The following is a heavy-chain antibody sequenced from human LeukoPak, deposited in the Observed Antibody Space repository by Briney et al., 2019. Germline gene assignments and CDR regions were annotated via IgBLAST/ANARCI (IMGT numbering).Heavy chain of an antibody. CDR3: ARDSADISV. Sequence: GGSLRLSCAASGFTFSTYWMHWVRQGPGKGLVWVSRTNPDGSCASYADSVKGRFTISRDNAKNTVYLMNSLRAEDTAVYYCARDSADISVWGKGTTVTVSS. J-gene: IGHJ6*04. CDR1: GFTFSTYW. V-gene: IGHV3-74*01. CDR2: TNPDGSCA. D-gene: IGHD5-12*01.